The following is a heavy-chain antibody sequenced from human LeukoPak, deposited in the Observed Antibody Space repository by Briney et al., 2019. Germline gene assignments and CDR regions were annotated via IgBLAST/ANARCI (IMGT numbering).Heavy chain of an antibody. J-gene: IGHJ4*02. D-gene: IGHD2-15*01. CDR2: IYTSGST. CDR3: ARERACSGGSCHSAFDY. CDR1: GGSFSSYH. V-gene: IGHV4-4*07. Sequence: SETLSLTCAVYGGSFSSYHWSWIRQPAGKGLEWIGRIYTSGSTNYNPSLKSRVTMSVDTSKNQFSLKLSSVTAADTAVYYCARERACSGGSCHSAFDYWGQGTLVTVSS.